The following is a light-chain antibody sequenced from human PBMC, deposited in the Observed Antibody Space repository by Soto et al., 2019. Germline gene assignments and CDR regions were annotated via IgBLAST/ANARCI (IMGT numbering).Light chain of an antibody. CDR2: DFI. CDR1: TSDVDDYNF. J-gene: IGLJ2*01. CDR3: SSCACSSTLHVV. V-gene: IGLV2-14*01. Sequence: QSALTQPASVSGSPGQSITIPCTAATSDVDDYNFVSWYQQHPGKAPKLMIYDFINRPSGVSNLFSGSKSGNTASLTISGLHAEDEADYYCSSCACSSTLHVVFGGGTKLTVL.